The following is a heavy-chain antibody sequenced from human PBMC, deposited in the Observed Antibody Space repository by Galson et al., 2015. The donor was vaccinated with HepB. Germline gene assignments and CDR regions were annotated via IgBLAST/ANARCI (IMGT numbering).Heavy chain of an antibody. J-gene: IGHJ6*03. V-gene: IGHV3-43*01. D-gene: IGHD4-23*01. Sequence: SLRLSCAASGFTFDDYTMHWVRQAPGKGLEWVSLISWDGGSTYYADSVKGRFAISRDNSKNSLYLQMNSLRTEDTALYYCAKDTLGWTKRWVAGDYYYYMDVWGKGTTVTVSS. CDR3: AKDTLGWTKRWVAGDYYYYMDV. CDR1: GFTFDDYT. CDR2: ISWDGGST.